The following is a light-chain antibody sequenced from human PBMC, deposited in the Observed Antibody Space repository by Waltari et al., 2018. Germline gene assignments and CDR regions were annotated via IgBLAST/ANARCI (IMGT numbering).Light chain of an antibody. Sequence: QSALTQPASVSGSPGPSITISCTGTTSGVGSYNLVSWYQQHPGKPPQLIIYEGSTRPSWVSNRFSGSKTGNTASLTSSGLQAEDESDYYCCSYAGAVFGGGTKLTIL. CDR3: CSYAGAV. CDR2: EGS. V-gene: IGLV2-23*01. CDR1: TSGVGSYNL. J-gene: IGLJ3*02.